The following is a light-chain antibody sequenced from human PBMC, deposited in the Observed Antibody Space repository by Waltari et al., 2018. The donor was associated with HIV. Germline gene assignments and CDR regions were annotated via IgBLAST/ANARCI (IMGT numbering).Light chain of an antibody. J-gene: IGLJ2*01. CDR1: SSNIGAGHE. Sequence: QSVLTQPPSVSGAPGQRVTISCTGSSSNIGAGHEVNWYQQIPGKVPKLITYANTNRPSGVPDRFSASKSGTSASLAITGLQAEDEADYYCQCSDRSLGGSVFGGGTKVTVL. V-gene: IGLV1-40*01. CDR3: QCSDRSLGGSV. CDR2: ANT.